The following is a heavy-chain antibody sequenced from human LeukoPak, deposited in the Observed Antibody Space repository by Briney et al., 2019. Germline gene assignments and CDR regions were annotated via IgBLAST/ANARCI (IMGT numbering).Heavy chain of an antibody. V-gene: IGHV1-24*01. CDR2: FDPEDGET. Sequence: GASVKVSCKVSGYTLTELSMHWVRQAPGKGLEWMGGFDPEDGETIYAQKFQGRVTMTEDTSTDTACMELSSLRSEDTAVYYCAIGLVGSGSYIPYGMDVWGQGTTVTVSS. J-gene: IGHJ6*02. CDR1: GYTLTELS. CDR3: AIGLVGSGSYIPYGMDV. D-gene: IGHD3-10*01.